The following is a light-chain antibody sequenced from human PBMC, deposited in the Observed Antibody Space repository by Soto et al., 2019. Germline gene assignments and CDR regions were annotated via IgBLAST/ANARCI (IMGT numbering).Light chain of an antibody. CDR1: QRVTSNY. J-gene: IGKJ2*01. CDR3: QHYVGSPPYT. Sequence: EIVLTQSPDTLSLSPGEGATLSCRASQRVTSNYLAWYQQKPGQAPRLLIYGASRRATGIPDRFSGSGAGTEFTPTISRVEPEDFAVYYCQHYVGSPPYTFGQGTKLEVK. CDR2: GAS. V-gene: IGKV3-20*01.